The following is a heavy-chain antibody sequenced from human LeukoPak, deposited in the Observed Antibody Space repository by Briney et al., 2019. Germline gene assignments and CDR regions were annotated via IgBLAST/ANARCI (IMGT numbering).Heavy chain of an antibody. CDR2: ISSGGGST. J-gene: IGHJ4*02. CDR3: AKDVGGYYFTYWSGCFDH. Sequence: SGGSLRLSCAGSGFTFSSYAMSWVRQAPGKGLEWVSGISSGGGSTYYADSVKGRFTISRDNSNNTLDLEMNSLRAEDTAVYYCAKDVGGYYFTYWSGCFDHWGQGTLVTVSS. D-gene: IGHD3-10*01. CDR1: GFTFSSYA. V-gene: IGHV3-23*01.